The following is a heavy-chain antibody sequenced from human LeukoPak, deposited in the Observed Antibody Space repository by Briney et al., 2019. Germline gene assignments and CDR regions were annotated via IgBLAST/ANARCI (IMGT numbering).Heavy chain of an antibody. J-gene: IGHJ5*02. D-gene: IGHD3-10*01. CDR2: IYISGST. Sequence: SETLSLTCTVSGGSISSYYWSWIRQPAGKGLEWIGRIYISGSTNYNPSLKSRVTMSVDTSKKQFSLKLNSLTAADTGVYYCAGVFWFGEVGWFDPWGQGTLVTVSS. CDR3: AGVFWFGEVGWFDP. CDR1: GGSISSYY. V-gene: IGHV4-4*07.